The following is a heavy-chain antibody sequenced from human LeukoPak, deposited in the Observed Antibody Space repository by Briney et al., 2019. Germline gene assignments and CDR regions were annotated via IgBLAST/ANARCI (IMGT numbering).Heavy chain of an antibody. J-gene: IGHJ4*02. CDR1: GFTFSSCS. CDR2: ISSSSSYI. CDR3: ASRYCSSTSCYRIDY. Sequence: GGSLRLSCAASGFTFSSCSMNWVRQAPGKGLEWVSSISSSSSYIYYADSVKGRFTISRDNAKNSLYLQMNSLRAEDTAVYYCASRYCSSTSCYRIDYWGQGTLVTVSS. D-gene: IGHD2-2*01. V-gene: IGHV3-21*01.